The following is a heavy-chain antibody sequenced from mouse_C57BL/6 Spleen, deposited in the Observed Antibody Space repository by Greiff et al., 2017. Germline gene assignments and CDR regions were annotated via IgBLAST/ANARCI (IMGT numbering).Heavy chain of an antibody. CDR2: IYPGSGST. CDR1: GYTFTSYW. CDR3: ARYSNHDAMDN. D-gene: IGHD2-5*01. Sequence: QVQLQQSGAELVKPGASVKMSCKASGYTFTSYWITWVKQRPGQGLEWIGDIYPGSGSTNYNEKFKSKATLTVDTSSSTAYMQLSSLTSEDSAVYYCARYSNHDAMDNGGQGTSVTVSS. J-gene: IGHJ4*01. V-gene: IGHV1-55*01.